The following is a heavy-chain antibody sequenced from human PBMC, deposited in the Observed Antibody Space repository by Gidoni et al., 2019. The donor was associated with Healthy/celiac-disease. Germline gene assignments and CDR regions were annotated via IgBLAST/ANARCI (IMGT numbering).Heavy chain of an antibody. J-gene: IGHJ3*02. CDR1: GVRFRSEC. Sequence: EGQLVESGGGLVKPGGSLRPSGGGPGVRFRSECRTWVRQAPGKGLDVVSSISSCSSYIYYADSVKGRFTISRDNTMTSLYLQMNSLRAADTAVYYCARVRPLIVGATKCSFDIWGQGTMVTVSS. CDR2: ISSCSSYI. CDR3: ARVRPLIVGATKCSFDI. D-gene: IGHD1-26*01. V-gene: IGHV3-21*01.